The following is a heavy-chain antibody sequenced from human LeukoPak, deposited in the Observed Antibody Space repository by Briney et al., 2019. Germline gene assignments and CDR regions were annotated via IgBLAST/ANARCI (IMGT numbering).Heavy chain of an antibody. J-gene: IGHJ4*02. CDR1: EFTFSSYV. D-gene: IGHD3-10*01. V-gene: IGHV3-23*01. CDR2: ITPGGGT. Sequence: GGSLRLSCAASEFTFSSYVMAWVRQAPGKGLEWVSTITPGGGTYYADSVKGRFTISRDNSKNTLYLQMNSLRAEDTAVYYCAKEIFYGSGRVDYWGQGTLVTVSS. CDR3: AKEIFYGSGRVDY.